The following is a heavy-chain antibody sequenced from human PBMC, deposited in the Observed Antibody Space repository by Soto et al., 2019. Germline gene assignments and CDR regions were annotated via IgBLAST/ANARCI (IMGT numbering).Heavy chain of an antibody. D-gene: IGHD5-18*01. CDR3: ARGVYTAMVTHYYGMDV. CDR2: IYYSGST. V-gene: IGHV4-59*01. Sequence: SETLSLTCTVSGGSISSYYWSWIRQPPGKGLEWIGYIYYSGSTNYNPSLKSRVTISVDTSKNQFSLKLSSVTAADTAVYYCARGVYTAMVTHYYGMDVWGQGTTVTV. CDR1: GGSISSYY. J-gene: IGHJ6*02.